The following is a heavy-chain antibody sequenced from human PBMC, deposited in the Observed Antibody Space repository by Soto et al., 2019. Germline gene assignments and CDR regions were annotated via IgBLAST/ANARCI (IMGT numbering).Heavy chain of an antibody. V-gene: IGHV1-69*02. CDR2: IIPILGIA. Sequence: SVKVSCKASGGTFSSYTISWVRQAPGQGLEWMGRIIPILGIANYAQKFQGRVTITADTSMNQFSLKLSSVTAADTAVYYCARGINYYDSSGDSWFDPWGQGTLVTVSS. D-gene: IGHD3-22*01. CDR3: ARGINYYDSSGDSWFDP. J-gene: IGHJ5*02. CDR1: GGTFSSYT.